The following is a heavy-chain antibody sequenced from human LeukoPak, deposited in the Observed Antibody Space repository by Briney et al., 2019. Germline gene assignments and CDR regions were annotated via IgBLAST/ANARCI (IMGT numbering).Heavy chain of an antibody. J-gene: IGHJ4*02. CDR1: GFSFSSYW. D-gene: IGHD6-13*01. CDR2: IKQDESER. V-gene: IGHV3-7*01. CDR3: AKDHGSSDWYYFDY. Sequence: GGSLRLSCEGSGFSFSSYWMTWVRQSPGKGPEWVANIKQDESERYTVDSVKGRFTISRDNAKNSVYLHMNSLRAEDTALYYCAKDHGSSDWYYFDYWGQGTLVTVSS.